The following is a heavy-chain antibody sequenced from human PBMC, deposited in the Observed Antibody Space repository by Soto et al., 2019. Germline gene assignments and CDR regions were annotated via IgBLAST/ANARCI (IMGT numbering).Heavy chain of an antibody. D-gene: IGHD3-10*01. V-gene: IGHV4-30-4*01. CDR3: ATFGVIGEPFQN. Sequence: CTVSGGSVISGDYYWSWIRQPPGKGLEWIGYIYYSGSTYYNPSLKSRVSISVDTSNSQFSLKLSSVTAADTAVYYCATFGVIGEPFQNWGQGTVVTVSS. CDR2: IYYSGST. J-gene: IGHJ4*02. CDR1: GGSVISGDYY.